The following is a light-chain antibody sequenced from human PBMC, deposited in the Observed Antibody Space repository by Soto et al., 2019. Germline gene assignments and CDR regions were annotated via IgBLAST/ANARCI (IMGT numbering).Light chain of an antibody. CDR2: EVS. Sequence: QSALTQPASVSGSPGQSITISCTGTSSDVGGYNYVSWYQQHPGKAPKPMIYEVSNRPSGVSNRFSGSKSGNTASLTISGLQAEDEADYYCSSYTSSTLYVFGSGTKVTVL. CDR3: SSYTSSTLYV. CDR1: SSDVGGYNY. J-gene: IGLJ1*01. V-gene: IGLV2-14*01.